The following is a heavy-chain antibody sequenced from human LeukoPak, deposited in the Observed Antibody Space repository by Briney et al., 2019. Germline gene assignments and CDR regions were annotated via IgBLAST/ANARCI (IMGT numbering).Heavy chain of an antibody. CDR2: IYYSGST. CDR3: ANGRDPSGSYSFDY. CDR1: GGSISSGGYY. D-gene: IGHD1-26*01. V-gene: IGHV4-31*03. J-gene: IGHJ4*02. Sequence: SETLSLTCTVSGGSISSGGYYWSWIRQHPGKGLEWIGYIYYSGSTYYNPSLKSRVTISVDTSKNQFSLKLSSVTAADTAVYYCANGRDPSGSYSFDYWGQGTLVTVSS.